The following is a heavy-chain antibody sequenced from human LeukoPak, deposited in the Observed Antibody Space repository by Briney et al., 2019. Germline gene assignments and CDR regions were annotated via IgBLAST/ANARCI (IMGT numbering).Heavy chain of an antibody. CDR2: ISSSSDYI. Sequence: ETLSLTCTVSGGSISSYYWSWVRQAPGKGLEWVSSISSSSDYIYYADSVKGRFTISRDNAKNSLYLQMNSLRAEDTAVYYCARVEYSGTSFLFDYWGQGTLVTVSS. CDR3: ARVEYSGTSFLFDY. J-gene: IGHJ4*02. D-gene: IGHD1-26*01. CDR1: GGSISSYY. V-gene: IGHV3-21*01.